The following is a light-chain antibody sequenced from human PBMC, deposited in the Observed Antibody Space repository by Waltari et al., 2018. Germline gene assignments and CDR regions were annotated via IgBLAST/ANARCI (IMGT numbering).Light chain of an antibody. CDR1: SSDVGGYNY. Sequence: QSDLSQPASMSGSPGQSITISCPGTSSDVGGYNYVPWYQEYPGKAPKLIIYDVKNRPSGVSNRFSGSKSGNTASLTISGLQAEDEADYYCSSYTSTSTVLFGGGTKVTVL. V-gene: IGLV2-14*03. CDR2: DVK. J-gene: IGLJ2*01. CDR3: SSYTSTSTVL.